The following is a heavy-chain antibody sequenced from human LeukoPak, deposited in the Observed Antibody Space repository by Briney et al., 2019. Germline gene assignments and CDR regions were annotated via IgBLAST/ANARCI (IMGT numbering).Heavy chain of an antibody. V-gene: IGHV3-23*01. J-gene: IGHJ4*02. D-gene: IGHD1-26*01. CDR1: GFTFSSCA. CDR3: AKDPIFSGSYGVFDY. CDR2: IIDSGNSI. Sequence: PGGSLRLSCAASGFTFSSCAMSWVRQAPGEGLEWVSTIIDSGNSIYYADSAEGRFTISRDNSKNTLYLQMNSLRAGDTAVYYCAKDPIFSGSYGVFDYWGLGTLVTVSS.